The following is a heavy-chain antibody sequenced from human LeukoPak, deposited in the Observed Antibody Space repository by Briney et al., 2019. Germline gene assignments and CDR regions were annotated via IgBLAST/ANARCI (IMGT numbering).Heavy chain of an antibody. Sequence: GGSLRLSCAASGFTFSSYAMSWVRQAPGKGLEWVSAISGSGGSTYYADSVKGRFTISRDNSKNTLYLQMNSLRAEDTAVYYCAKAVLPFQENIVLVVYAFDGIKNPYFDYWGQGTLVTVSS. V-gene: IGHV3-23*01. CDR3: AKAVLPFQENIVLVVYAFDGIKNPYFDY. J-gene: IGHJ4*02. CDR1: GFTFSSYA. CDR2: ISGSGGST. D-gene: IGHD2-8*01.